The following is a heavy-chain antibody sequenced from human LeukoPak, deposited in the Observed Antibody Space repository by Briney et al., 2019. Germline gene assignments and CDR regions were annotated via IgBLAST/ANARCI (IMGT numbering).Heavy chain of an antibody. Sequence: SETLSLTRAVYGGSFIGYYWSWIRQPPGKRLEWMGEINHSGSTNSNPPLKSRVTISVDTSKSQFSLKLSSVTAADTAVYYCARGGRHTGSFGYWGQGTLVTVSS. CDR1: GGSFIGYY. CDR3: ARGGRHTGSFGY. J-gene: IGHJ4*02. V-gene: IGHV4-34*01. D-gene: IGHD3-10*01. CDR2: INHSGST.